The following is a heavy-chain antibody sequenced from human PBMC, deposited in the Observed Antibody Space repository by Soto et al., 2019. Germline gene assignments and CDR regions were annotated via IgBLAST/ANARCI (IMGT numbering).Heavy chain of an antibody. V-gene: IGHV3-33*01. D-gene: IGHD2-15*01. CDR1: GSIFRCFF. Sequence: GGSMILSCASSGSIFRCFFMHLVRQEQGKGLEWVAVIRYDGSNINYADSVMGRFTISRDNSENTLYLEMNSLRAEDTAVYYCATDGIGGTTFRGYIDYWGQGNLVTVSS. CDR3: ATDGIGGTTFRGYIDY. J-gene: IGHJ4*02. CDR2: IRYDGSNI.